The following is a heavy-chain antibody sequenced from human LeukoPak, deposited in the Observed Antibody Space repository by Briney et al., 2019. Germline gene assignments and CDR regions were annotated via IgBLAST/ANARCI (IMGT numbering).Heavy chain of an antibody. Sequence: GGSLRLSCAASGFTFSSYSMNWVRQAPGKGLEWVSSISSSSSYIYYADSVKGRFTISRDNAKNSLYLQMNSLRAEDTAVYYCARAMVRGVPRAFDYWAREPWSPSPQ. D-gene: IGHD3-10*01. CDR1: GFTFSSYS. J-gene: IGHJ4*02. CDR3: ARAMVRGVPRAFDY. V-gene: IGHV3-21*01. CDR2: ISSSSSYI.